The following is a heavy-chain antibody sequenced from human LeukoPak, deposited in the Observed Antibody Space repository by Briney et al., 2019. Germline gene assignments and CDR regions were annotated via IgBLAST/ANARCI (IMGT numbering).Heavy chain of an antibody. D-gene: IGHD2-2*02. CDR1: GFTFSSYA. J-gene: IGHJ4*02. CDR2: ISGSGGST. Sequence: PGGSLRLSCAASGFTFSSYAMSWVRQAPGKGLEWVSAISGSGGSTYYADSVKGRFTISRDSSKNTLYLQMNSLRAEDTAVYYCAKATIVVVPAAIVDYWGQGTLVTVSS. V-gene: IGHV3-23*01. CDR3: AKATIVVVPAAIVDY.